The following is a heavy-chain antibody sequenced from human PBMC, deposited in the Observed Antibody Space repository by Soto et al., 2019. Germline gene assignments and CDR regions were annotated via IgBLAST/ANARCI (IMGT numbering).Heavy chain of an antibody. D-gene: IGHD3-22*01. Sequence: GASVKVSCKASGYTFTSYGISWVRQAPGQGLEWMGWISAYNGNTNYAQKLQGRVTMTTDTSTSTAYMELRSLRSDDTAVYYCARVWDGDSSGYAFDIWGQGTMVTVSS. CDR2: ISAYNGNT. J-gene: IGHJ3*02. CDR3: ARVWDGDSSGYAFDI. CDR1: GYTFTSYG. V-gene: IGHV1-18*01.